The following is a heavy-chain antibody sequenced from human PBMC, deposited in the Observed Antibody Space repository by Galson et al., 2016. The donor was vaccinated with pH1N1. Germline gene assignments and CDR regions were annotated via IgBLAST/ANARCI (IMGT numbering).Heavy chain of an antibody. Sequence: SLRLSCAASGFTFDNYGMSWVRQAPGRGLEWVAAITPSGHITSYSDSVKGRFTISRDNSKNTLYLQMYSLRDEDTAVYYCAKALSSYVNYPPFDHWGQGTPVTVSS. CDR2: ITPSGHIT. CDR1: GFTFDNYG. J-gene: IGHJ4*02. V-gene: IGHV3-23*01. D-gene: IGHD6-6*01. CDR3: AKALSSYVNYPPFDH.